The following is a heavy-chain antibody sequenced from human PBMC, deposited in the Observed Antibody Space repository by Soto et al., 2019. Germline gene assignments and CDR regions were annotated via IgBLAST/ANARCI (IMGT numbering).Heavy chain of an antibody. D-gene: IGHD6-13*01. V-gene: IGHV3-48*02. CDR3: ARDPSYGSSWYYYFDY. CDR2: ISSSSGKI. J-gene: IGHJ4*02. CDR1: GFTLNGYA. Sequence: GSLRLSCVASGFTLNGYAMNWVRQAPGKGLEWVSYISSSSGKIDYADSGKGRFTISRDNAKNSLFLQMNSLRDEDTAVYYCARDPSYGSSWYYYFDYWGQGT.